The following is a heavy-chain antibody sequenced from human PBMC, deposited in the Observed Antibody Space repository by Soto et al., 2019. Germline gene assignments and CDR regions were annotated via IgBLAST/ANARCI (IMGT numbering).Heavy chain of an antibody. CDR3: AQGRDSGWSPDFDY. D-gene: IGHD6-19*01. CDR2: IIPILGIA. CDR1: GGTFSSYT. J-gene: IGHJ4*02. V-gene: IGHV1-69*02. Sequence: QVQLVQSGAEVTKPGSSVKVSCKASGGTFSSYTISWVRQAPGQGLEWMGRIIPILGIANYAQKFQGRVTTTADKSTSTDYRELSSLGSEDTAVYYCAQGRDSGWSPDFDYWGQGTMVTVCS.